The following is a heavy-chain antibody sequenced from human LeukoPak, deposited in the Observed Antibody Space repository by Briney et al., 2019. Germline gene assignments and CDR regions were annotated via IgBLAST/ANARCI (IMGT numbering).Heavy chain of an antibody. CDR3: AKDSVGATMPFDY. Sequence: PGGSLRLSCAASGFTFSSYWMSWVRQAPGKGLEWVANIKQDGSEKYYVDSVKGRFTISRDNAKNSLYLQMNSLRAEDTAVYYCAKDSVGATMPFDYWGQGTLVTVSS. V-gene: IGHV3-7*03. CDR1: GFTFSSYW. CDR2: IKQDGSEK. D-gene: IGHD1-26*01. J-gene: IGHJ4*02.